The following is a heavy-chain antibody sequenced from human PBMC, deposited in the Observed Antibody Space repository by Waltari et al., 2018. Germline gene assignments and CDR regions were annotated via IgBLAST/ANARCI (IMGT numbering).Heavy chain of an antibody. CDR1: GFTHSSYW. Sequence: EVQLVESGGGLVQPGGSLRLYFAAHGFTHSSYWMSWVRQAPGKGLEWVANIKKDGSEEYYVDSVRGRFTISRDNAKNSLYLQMNSLRPEDTAVYYCARDQWFAFDIWGQGTMVTVSS. CDR3: ARDQWFAFDI. D-gene: IGHD3-22*01. CDR2: IKKDGSEE. J-gene: IGHJ3*02. V-gene: IGHV3-7*01.